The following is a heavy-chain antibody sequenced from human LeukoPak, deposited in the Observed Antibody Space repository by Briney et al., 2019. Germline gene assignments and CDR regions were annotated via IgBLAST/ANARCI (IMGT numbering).Heavy chain of an antibody. J-gene: IGHJ5*02. Sequence: PSETLSLTCTVSGASITTYYWSWIRQPPGKGLEWIGYVYNSGRTKYNPSLKSRVTISEDTPKNQISLNLTSVTAADTAVYFCVRHVINDCNNYDWFDPWGQGTLVTVSS. V-gene: IGHV4-59*08. D-gene: IGHD4-11*01. CDR3: VRHVINDCNNYDWFDP. CDR2: VYNSGRT. CDR1: GASITTYY.